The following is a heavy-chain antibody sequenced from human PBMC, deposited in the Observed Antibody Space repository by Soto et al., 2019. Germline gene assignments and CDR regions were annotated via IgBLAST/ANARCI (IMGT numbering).Heavy chain of an antibody. D-gene: IGHD6-13*01. Sequence: SETLSLTCTVSGGSISSYYWSWIRQPPGKGLEWIGYIYYSGSTNYNPSLKSRVTISVDTSKNQFSLKLSSVTAADTAVYYCARRKAAAVGWFDPWGQGTLVTVSS. CDR3: ARRKAAAVGWFDP. CDR2: IYYSGST. J-gene: IGHJ5*02. CDR1: GGSISSYY. V-gene: IGHV4-59*08.